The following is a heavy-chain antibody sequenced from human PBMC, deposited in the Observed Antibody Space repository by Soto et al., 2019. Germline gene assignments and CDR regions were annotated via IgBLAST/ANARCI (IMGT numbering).Heavy chain of an antibody. CDR3: AKGPGGPDGPGDY. V-gene: IGHV1-3*01. CDR2: INAGNGNT. Sequence: QVQLVQSGAEVKKPGASVKVSCKASGYTFTSYAMHWVRQAPGQRLEWMGWINAGNGNTKYSQKFQGRVTITRETSASTAYMERSSLRSEDTAVYYCAKGPGGPDGPGDYWGQGTLVTVSS. CDR1: GYTFTSYA. D-gene: IGHD2-15*01. J-gene: IGHJ4*02.